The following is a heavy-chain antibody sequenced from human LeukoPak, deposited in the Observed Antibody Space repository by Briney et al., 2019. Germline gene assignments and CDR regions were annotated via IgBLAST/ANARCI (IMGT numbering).Heavy chain of an antibody. CDR3: ARWASIAARRWFDP. CDR2: INHSGST. CDR1: GGSFSGYY. Sequence: SETLSLTCAVYGGSFSGYYWSWIRQPPGKGLEWIGEINHSGSTNYNPSLMSRVTISVDTSKNQFSLKLSSVTAADTAVYYCARWASIAARRWFDPWGQGTLVTVSS. J-gene: IGHJ5*02. D-gene: IGHD6-6*01. V-gene: IGHV4-34*01.